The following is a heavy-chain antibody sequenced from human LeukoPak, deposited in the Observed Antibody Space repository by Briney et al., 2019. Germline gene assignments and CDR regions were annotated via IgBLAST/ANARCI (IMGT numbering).Heavy chain of an antibody. CDR2: MNPNSGDT. CDR3: AKDGDADYGMDV. J-gene: IGHJ6*02. Sequence: ASVKVSCKASGYTFTSYDINWVRQATGQGLEWMGWMNPNSGDTGYAQKFQGRVTMTRNTSISTAYMELSSLRSEDTAVYYCAKDGDADYGMDVWGQGTTVTVSS. V-gene: IGHV1-8*01. CDR1: GYTFTSYD. D-gene: IGHD4-17*01.